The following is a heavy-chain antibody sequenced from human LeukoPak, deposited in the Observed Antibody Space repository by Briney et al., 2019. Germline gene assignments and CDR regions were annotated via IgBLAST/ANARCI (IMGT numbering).Heavy chain of an antibody. D-gene: IGHD3-10*01. CDR1: GYSISSGYY. Sequence: SETLSLTCTVSGYSISSGYYWSWIRQHPGKGLEWIGYIYYSGSTYYNPSLKSRVTISVDTSKNQFSLKLSSVTAADTAVYYCARDRDRGLFDYWGQGTLVTVSS. J-gene: IGHJ4*02. V-gene: IGHV4-31*03. CDR2: IYYSGST. CDR3: ARDRDRGLFDY.